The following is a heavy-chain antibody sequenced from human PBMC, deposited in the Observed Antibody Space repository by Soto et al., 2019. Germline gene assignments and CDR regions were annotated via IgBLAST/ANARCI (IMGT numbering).Heavy chain of an antibody. CDR3: ARHDGFSSGWIFDY. V-gene: IGHV4-39*01. CDR2: IYSHGNT. J-gene: IGHJ4*01. D-gene: IGHD6-19*01. CDR1: GGSISSGGYY. Sequence: SETLSLTCTVSGGSISSGGYYWSWIRQPPGKSLEWIGTIYSHGNTYSSPSLKSRVTISVDTSNNQLSLKLRSVTAADTAVYYCARHDGFSSGWIFDYWGHGTLVNVSS.